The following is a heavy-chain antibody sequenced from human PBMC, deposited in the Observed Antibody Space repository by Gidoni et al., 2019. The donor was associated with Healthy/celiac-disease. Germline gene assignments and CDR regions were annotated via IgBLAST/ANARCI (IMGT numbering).Heavy chain of an antibody. J-gene: IGHJ4*02. V-gene: IGHV5-10-1*03. CDR2: IDPSDSYT. D-gene: IGHD4-17*01. CDR1: GYRFTRYG. Sequence: EVQLVQSGAAVHKPGGSLMLPWTCSGYRFTRYGSHWVRQMPGKGLEWMGRIDPSDSYTNYSPSFQGHVTISADKSISTAYLQWSSLKASDTAMYYCARHDLPDYGGNSEAGGTFDYWGQGTLVTVSS. CDR3: ARHDLPDYGGNSEAGGTFDY.